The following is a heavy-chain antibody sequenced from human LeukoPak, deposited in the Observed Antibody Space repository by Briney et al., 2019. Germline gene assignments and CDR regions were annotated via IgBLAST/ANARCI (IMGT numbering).Heavy chain of an antibody. V-gene: IGHV4-38-2*02. CDR3: ARDGGLAYSGEFDY. J-gene: IGHJ4*02. CDR1: GYSISSGYY. Sequence: SSETLSLTCTVSGYSISSGYYWGWIRQPPGKGLEWIGSIYHSGSTYYNPSLKSRVTISLDTSKNQSSLKLSSVTAADTAVYYCARDGGLAYSGEFDYWGQGTLVTVSS. D-gene: IGHD2-15*01. CDR2: IYHSGST.